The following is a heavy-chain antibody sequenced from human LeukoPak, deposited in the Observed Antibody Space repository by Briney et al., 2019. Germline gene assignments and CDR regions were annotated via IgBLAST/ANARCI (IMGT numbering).Heavy chain of an antibody. CDR2: INPDGSST. V-gene: IGHV3-74*01. CDR3: VRSTAVLPFDY. CDR1: GFTLSDYW. D-gene: IGHD6-6*01. Sequence: GGSLRLSCAASGFTLSDYWMHWVRQGPGKGLVWVSRINPDGSSTNDADFVKGRCTISRDNAKNTLNLQMNSLRAEDTAVYYCVRSTAVLPFDYWGQGIPVTVSS. J-gene: IGHJ4*02.